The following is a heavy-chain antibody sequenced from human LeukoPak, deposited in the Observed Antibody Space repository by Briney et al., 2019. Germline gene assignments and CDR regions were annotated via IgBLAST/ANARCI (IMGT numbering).Heavy chain of an antibody. CDR1: GFTFTSSA. CDR3: ARVGRTFHYYYGMDV. J-gene: IGHJ6*02. V-gene: IGHV1-58*01. Sequence: ASVKVSCKASGFTFTSSAVQWVRQARGQRLEWIGWIVVGSGNTNYAQKFQERVTITRDMSTSTAYMELSSLRSEDTAVYYCARVGRTFHYYYGMDVWGQGTTVTVSS. D-gene: IGHD2-15*01. CDR2: IVVGSGNT.